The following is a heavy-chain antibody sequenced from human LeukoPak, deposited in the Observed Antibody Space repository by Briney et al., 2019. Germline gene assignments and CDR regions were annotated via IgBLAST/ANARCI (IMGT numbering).Heavy chain of an antibody. J-gene: IGHJ4*02. Sequence: PGGSLRLSCAASGFTFSSYAMSWVRQAPGKGLEWVSAISGSGGSTYYADSVKGRFTISRDNSENTLYLQMNSLRAEDTAVYYCAKHPHYDYVWGSYIDYWGQGTLVTVSS. CDR1: GFTFSSYA. D-gene: IGHD3-16*01. CDR2: ISGSGGST. CDR3: AKHPHYDYVWGSYIDY. V-gene: IGHV3-23*01.